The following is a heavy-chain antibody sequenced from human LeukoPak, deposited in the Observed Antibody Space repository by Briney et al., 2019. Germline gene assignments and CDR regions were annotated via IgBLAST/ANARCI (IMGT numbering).Heavy chain of an antibody. D-gene: IGHD2-15*01. Sequence: PGGSLRLSCAASGFTFSSYGMHWVRQAPDKGLEWVAVISYDGSNKYYADSVKGRFTISRDNSKNTLYLQMNSLRAEDTAVYYCAKGKLPGDWGQGTLVTVSS. V-gene: IGHV3-30*18. CDR1: GFTFSSYG. J-gene: IGHJ4*02. CDR2: ISYDGSNK. CDR3: AKGKLPGD.